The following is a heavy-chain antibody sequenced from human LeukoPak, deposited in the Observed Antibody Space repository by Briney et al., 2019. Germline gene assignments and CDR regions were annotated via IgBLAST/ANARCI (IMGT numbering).Heavy chain of an antibody. D-gene: IGHD4-23*01. CDR2: ISGSGGST. CDR1: GFTFSSYA. Sequence: GGSLRLSCAASGFTFSSYAMSWVRQAPGKGLEWVSAISGSGGSTYYADSVKGRFTISRGNSKNTLYLQMNSLRAEDTAVYYCAKGVGTLWYYYVMDVWGQGTTVTVSS. CDR3: AKGVGTLWYYYVMDV. V-gene: IGHV3-23*01. J-gene: IGHJ6*02.